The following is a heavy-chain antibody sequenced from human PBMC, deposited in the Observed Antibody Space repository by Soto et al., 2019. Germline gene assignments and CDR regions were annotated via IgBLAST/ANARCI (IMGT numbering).Heavy chain of an antibody. CDR2: VYYRGNA. CDR3: AILEGLATLPYHFDF. J-gene: IGHJ4*02. Sequence: PSETLSLTCSVSDDSINSDKYYWGWIRQPPGKGLEWIGSVYYRGNAYYNPSLQTRVTISLDKSKSQFSLKLNSVTAADSAVYFCAILEGLATLPYHFDFCGPGALVPVSS. CDR1: DDSINSDKYY. V-gene: IGHV4-39*01. D-gene: IGHD3-9*01.